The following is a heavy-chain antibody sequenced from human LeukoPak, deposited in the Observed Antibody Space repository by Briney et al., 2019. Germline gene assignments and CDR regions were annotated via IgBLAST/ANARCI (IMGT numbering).Heavy chain of an antibody. V-gene: IGHV3-9*01. CDR2: ISWNSGSI. D-gene: IGHD4-17*01. CDR1: GFTFSSYS. Sequence: PGGSLRLSCAASGFTFSSYSMNWVRQAPGKGLEWVSGISWNSGSIGYADSVKGRFTISRDNAKNSLYLQMNSLRAEDTALYYCAKGATVTQAFDYWGQGTLVTVSS. J-gene: IGHJ4*02. CDR3: AKGATVTQAFDY.